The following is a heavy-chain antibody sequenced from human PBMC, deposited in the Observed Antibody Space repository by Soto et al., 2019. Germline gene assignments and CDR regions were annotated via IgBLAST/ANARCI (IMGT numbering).Heavy chain of an antibody. Sequence: EVQLVESGGGLLQPGGSLRLSCAASGFTFSSYEMNWVRQAPGKGLEWVSYISSSGSTIYYADSVKGRFTISRDNAKNSLYLQMNSLRAEDTAVYYCAREHFGYSYGYFDYWGQGTLVTVSS. J-gene: IGHJ4*02. D-gene: IGHD5-18*01. CDR2: ISSSGSTI. V-gene: IGHV3-48*03. CDR1: GFTFSSYE. CDR3: AREHFGYSYGYFDY.